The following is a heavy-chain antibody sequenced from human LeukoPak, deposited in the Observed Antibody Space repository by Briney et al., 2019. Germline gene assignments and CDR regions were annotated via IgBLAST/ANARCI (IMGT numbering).Heavy chain of an antibody. CDR2: ISDDGSNK. CDR3: ARDRTGNYDAFDV. Sequence: GRSLRLSCAASGFAFSTYTIHWVRQTPGKGLEWVAVISDDGSNKHFAESVKGRFTISRDNSKNTLYLQMNSLGAEDTALYYCARDRTGNYDAFDVWGQGTTVTVSS. CDR1: GFAFSTYT. J-gene: IGHJ3*01. V-gene: IGHV3-30-3*01. D-gene: IGHD1-7*01.